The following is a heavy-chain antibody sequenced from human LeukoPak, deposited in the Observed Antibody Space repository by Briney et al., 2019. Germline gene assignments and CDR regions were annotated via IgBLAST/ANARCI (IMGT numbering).Heavy chain of an antibody. J-gene: IGHJ4*02. CDR2: IGYTGDT. Sequence: SETLSLTCTVSGDSISSGAYYWSWVRQLPEKGLDWIGYIGYTGDTYYNPSLRSRTTISKDTSKTQFSLRLDSLTAADTAVYYCAREGLDTAMAPDFYWGQGTLVTVSS. CDR3: AREGLDTAMAPDFY. CDR1: GDSISSGAYY. D-gene: IGHD5-18*01. V-gene: IGHV4-31*03.